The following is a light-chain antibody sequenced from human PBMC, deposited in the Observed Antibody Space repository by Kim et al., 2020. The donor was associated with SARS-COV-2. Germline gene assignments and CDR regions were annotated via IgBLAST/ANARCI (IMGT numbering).Light chain of an antibody. CDR3: QQYNNWPPAWT. Sequence: EIVMTQSPATLSVSPGERATLSCRASQSVSSNLAWYQQKPGQAPRLLIYGAFTRATGIPARFSGSGAGTEFTLTISSLQSEDFAAYYCQQYNNWPPAWTFGQGTKVDIK. CDR1: QSVSSN. V-gene: IGKV3-15*01. CDR2: GAF. J-gene: IGKJ1*01.